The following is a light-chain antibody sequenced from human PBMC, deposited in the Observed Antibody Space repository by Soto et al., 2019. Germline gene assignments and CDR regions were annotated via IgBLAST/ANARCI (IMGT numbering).Light chain of an antibody. Sequence: DIQMTQSPSSLSASVGDRVTITCRASQSISSYLNWYQQKPGKAPKLLIYASSSLQSGVPSRFSGSGSGTDSTLTISSLQPEVFATYYCQQSYSTLITFRQGTRLEIK. J-gene: IGKJ5*01. V-gene: IGKV1-39*01. CDR2: ASS. CDR1: QSISSY. CDR3: QQSYSTLIT.